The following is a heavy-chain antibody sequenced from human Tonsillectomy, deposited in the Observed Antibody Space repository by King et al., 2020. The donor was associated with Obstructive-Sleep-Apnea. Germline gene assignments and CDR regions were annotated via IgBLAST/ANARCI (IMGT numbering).Heavy chain of an antibody. J-gene: IGHJ4*02. CDR2: ISSSSSTI. CDR1: GFTFSSYS. Sequence: VQLVESGGGLVQPGGSLRLSCAASGFTFSSYSMNWVRQAPGKGLEWVSYISSSSSTIYYADSVKGRFTISRDNAKNSLYLQMNSLRAEDTAVYYCARDRTPGYSYGTFDYWGQGTLVTVSS. V-gene: IGHV3-48*04. CDR3: ARDRTPGYSYGTFDY. D-gene: IGHD5-18*01.